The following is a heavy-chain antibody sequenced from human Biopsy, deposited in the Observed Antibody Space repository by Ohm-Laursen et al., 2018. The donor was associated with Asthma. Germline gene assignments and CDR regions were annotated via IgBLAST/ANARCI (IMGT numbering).Heavy chain of an antibody. CDR2: IKHDGTEK. J-gene: IGHJ1*01. V-gene: IGHV3-7*01. CDR1: GFNFHNYG. D-gene: IGHD3-3*02. Sequence: SLRLSCAAPGFNFHNYGMNWVRRAPGKGLEWVANIKHDGTEKNYVDSLEGRFTISRDNAKNSLYLQMNSLRAEDTAVYYCARTFHFWSPYHAEHYQLWGQGTLVTVPS. CDR3: ARTFHFWSPYHAEHYQL.